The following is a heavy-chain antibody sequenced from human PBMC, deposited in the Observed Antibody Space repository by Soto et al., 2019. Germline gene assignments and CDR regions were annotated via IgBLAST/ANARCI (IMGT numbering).Heavy chain of an antibody. V-gene: IGHV3-53*04. Sequence: EVQLVESGGGLVQPGGSLRLSCAASGFTVSSNYMSWVRQAPGKGLEWVSVIYSGGSTYYADSVKGRFTIYRHNSKNTLYLQMNSLRAEDTAVYYCAREQYGGLIDYWGQGTLVTVSS. J-gene: IGHJ4*02. CDR1: GFTVSSNY. D-gene: IGHD4-17*01. CDR3: AREQYGGLIDY. CDR2: IYSGGST.